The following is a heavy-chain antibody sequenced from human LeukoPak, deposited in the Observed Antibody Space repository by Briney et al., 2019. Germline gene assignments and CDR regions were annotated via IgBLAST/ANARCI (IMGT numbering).Heavy chain of an antibody. D-gene: IGHD6-19*01. CDR3: ARDRGFSSGWYGRYYFDY. Sequence: GGSLRLSCAASGFSFSTSAMNWVRQAPGKGLECVAAISNGGDATSYADSVKGRFTISRENSKTTLHLQMNSLRADDTAVYYCARDRGFSSGWYGRYYFDYWGQGTLVTVSS. J-gene: IGHJ4*02. CDR2: ISNGGDAT. V-gene: IGHV3-23*01. CDR1: GFSFSTSA.